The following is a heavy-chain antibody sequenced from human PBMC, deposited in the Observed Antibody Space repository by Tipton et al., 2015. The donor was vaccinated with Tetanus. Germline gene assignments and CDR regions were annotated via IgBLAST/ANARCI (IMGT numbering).Heavy chain of an antibody. D-gene: IGHD3-10*01. CDR2: IDTDNGKA. V-gene: IGHV1-18*01. CDR3: GRASGYHYGSGSYYSGEDY. J-gene: IGHJ4*02. Sequence: QLVQSGAEVKKPGASVKVSCKASGYTFSKYGISWVRQAPGQGLEWMGWIDTDNGKANYAQRFQDRVTMTSDASSSTVYMEVRSLTYDDTAVYYCGRASGYHYGSGSYYSGEDYWGQGTLVTVSS. CDR1: GYTFSKYG.